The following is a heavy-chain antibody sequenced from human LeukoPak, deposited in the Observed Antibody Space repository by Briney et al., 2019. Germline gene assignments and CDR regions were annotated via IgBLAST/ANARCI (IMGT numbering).Heavy chain of an antibody. CDR2: IYTSGST. Sequence: SETLSLTCTVSGGSISSGSYYWSWIRQPAGKGLEWIGHIYTSGSTNSNPSLKSRVTISLDTSKNQFSLKLSSVTAADTAVYYCARRGALTYGGPDFDYWGQGTLVTVSS. J-gene: IGHJ4*02. V-gene: IGHV4-61*09. CDR1: GGSISSGSYY. CDR3: ARRGALTYGGPDFDY. D-gene: IGHD4/OR15-4a*01.